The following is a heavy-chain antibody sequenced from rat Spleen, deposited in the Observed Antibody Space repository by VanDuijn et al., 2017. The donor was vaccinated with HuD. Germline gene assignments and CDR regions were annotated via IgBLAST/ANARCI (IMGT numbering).Heavy chain of an antibody. V-gene: IGHV2-1*01. CDR2: IWADGSS. J-gene: IGHJ2*01. CDR1: GGSLTSYD. D-gene: IGHD1-1*01. Sequence: QVQLKESGPGLVQPSQTLSLTCTVSGGSLTSYDVHWIRQPPGKGLEWMGGIWADGSSDYNSALKSRLSISRDTSKSQVFLKMNSLQTEDTAIYFCTTVGYWGQGVMVTVSS. CDR3: TTVGY.